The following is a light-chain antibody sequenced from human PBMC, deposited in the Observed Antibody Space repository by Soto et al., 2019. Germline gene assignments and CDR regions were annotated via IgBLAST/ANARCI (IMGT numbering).Light chain of an antibody. J-gene: IGLJ1*01. V-gene: IGLV2-23*01. Sequence: QSVLTQPASVSGSPGQSITISCTGTSSDVGRYNLVSWYQQHPGKAPKLMIYEGNKRPSGVSDRFSGSKSGNTASLTISGLQAEDEADYYCCSHAGVSTYVFGTGTKLTVL. CDR2: EGN. CDR3: CSHAGVSTYV. CDR1: SSDVGRYNL.